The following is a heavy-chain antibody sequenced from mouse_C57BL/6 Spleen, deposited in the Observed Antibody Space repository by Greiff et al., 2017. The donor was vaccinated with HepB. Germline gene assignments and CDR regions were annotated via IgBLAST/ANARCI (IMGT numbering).Heavy chain of an antibody. Sequence: VKLVESDAELVKPGASVKISCKVSGYTFTDHTIHWMKQRPEQGLEWIGYIYPRDGSTKYNEKFKGKATLTADKSSSTAYMQLNSLTSEDSAVYFCARGLYSNYVPDYWGQGTTLTVSS. V-gene: IGHV1-78*01. CDR1: GYTFTDHT. J-gene: IGHJ2*01. CDR3: ARGLYSNYVPDY. CDR2: IYPRDGST. D-gene: IGHD2-5*01.